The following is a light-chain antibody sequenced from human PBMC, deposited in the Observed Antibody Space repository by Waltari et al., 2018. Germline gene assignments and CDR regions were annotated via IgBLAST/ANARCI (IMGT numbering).Light chain of an antibody. Sequence: EIVLTQSPGTLSFSPGERATLSCRASQSVATYYFAWYQQKSGQAPRLLIYGASSRATGIPDRFSGGGSGTDFTLTISRLEPEDFAVYYCQQYGSSPLTFGGGTKVEIK. CDR2: GAS. CDR1: QSVATYY. V-gene: IGKV3-20*01. CDR3: QQYGSSPLT. J-gene: IGKJ4*01.